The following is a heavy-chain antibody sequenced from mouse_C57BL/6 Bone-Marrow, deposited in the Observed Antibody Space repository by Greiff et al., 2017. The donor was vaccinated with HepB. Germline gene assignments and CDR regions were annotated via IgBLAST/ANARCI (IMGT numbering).Heavy chain of an antibody. CDR1: GFTFSDYG. V-gene: IGHV5-17*01. D-gene: IGHD3-3*01. J-gene: IGHJ4*01. CDR2: ISSGSSTI. CDR3: AKCRGYAMDY. Sequence: EVKLVESGGGLVKPGGSLKLSCAASGFTFSDYGMHWVRQAPEKGLEWVAYISSGSSTIYYADTVTGRFTISRDNAKNTLFLQMTSLRSEDTAMYYCAKCRGYAMDYWGQGTSVTVSS.